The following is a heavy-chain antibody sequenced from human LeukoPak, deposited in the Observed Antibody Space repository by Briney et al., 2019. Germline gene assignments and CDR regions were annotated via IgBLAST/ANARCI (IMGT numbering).Heavy chain of an antibody. CDR2: INHSGST. CDR1: GGSFSGYY. CDR3: ATRDGYRAPFDY. Sequence: SETLSLTCAVYGGSFSGYYWSWIRQPPGKGLEWIGEINHSGSTNYNPSLKSRVTISVDTSKNQFSLKLSSVTAADTAVYYCATRDGYRAPFDYWGQGTLDTVSS. V-gene: IGHV4-34*01. D-gene: IGHD5-24*01. J-gene: IGHJ4*02.